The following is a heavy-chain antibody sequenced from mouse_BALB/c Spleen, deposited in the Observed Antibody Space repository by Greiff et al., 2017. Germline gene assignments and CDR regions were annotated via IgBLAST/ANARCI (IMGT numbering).Heavy chain of an antibody. CDR1: GFSLTSYG. CDR3: ARDRDGYLYAMDY. J-gene: IGHJ4*01. CDR2: IWAGGST. V-gene: IGHV2-9*02. Sequence: VQLQESGPGLVAPSQSLSITCTVSGFSLTSYGVHWVRQPPGKGLEWLGVIWAGGSTNYNSALMSRLSISKDNSKSQVFLKMNSLQTDDTAMYYCARDRDGYLYAMDYWGQGTSVTVSS. D-gene: IGHD2-3*01.